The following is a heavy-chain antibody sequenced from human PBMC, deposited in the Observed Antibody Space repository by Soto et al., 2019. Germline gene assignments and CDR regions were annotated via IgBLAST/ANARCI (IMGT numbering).Heavy chain of an antibody. CDR3: AKGKVAYDNSGLQYFYYFPMNV. CDR1: EFTFSSYA. Sequence: PGGSLRLSCAASEFTFSSYAMNWVRQARGKGLEWVSVISGVCGTTYYADSGKGRFRISRDNSKNTLYLQMNSLRVEDTAVYYCAKGKVAYDNSGLQYFYYFPMNVWGQGTTVTVSS. J-gene: IGHJ6*02. CDR2: ISGVCGTT. V-gene: IGHV3-23*01. D-gene: IGHD3-22*01.